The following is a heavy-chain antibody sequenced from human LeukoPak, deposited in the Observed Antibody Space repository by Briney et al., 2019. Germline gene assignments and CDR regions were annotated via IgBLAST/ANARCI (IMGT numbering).Heavy chain of an antibody. J-gene: IGHJ4*02. CDR1: GFTFSTYG. V-gene: IGHV3-30*18. D-gene: IGHD6-13*01. CDR2: TSYAGSDK. CDR3: AKDSEGAAAGLFDY. Sequence: GGSLRLSYAASGFTFSTYGMHWVRQAPGKGLEWVAVTSYAGSDKYFADSVKGRFTISRDNSKNTLYLQMNSLRAEDTALYYCAKDSEGAAAGLFDYWGQGTLVTVSS.